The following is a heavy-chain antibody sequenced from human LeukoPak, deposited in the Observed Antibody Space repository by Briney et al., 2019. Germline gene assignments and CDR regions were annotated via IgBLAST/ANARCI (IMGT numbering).Heavy chain of an antibody. CDR2: ISSSSSYI. V-gene: IGHV3-21*01. D-gene: IGHD3-22*01. CDR3: ARQLGGSSGYYFDY. Sequence: PGGSLRLSCAASGFTFSSYSMNWVRQAPGKGLEWVSSISSSSSYIYYADSVKGRFTISRDNAKNSLYLQMNSLRAEDTAVYYCARQLGGSSGYYFDYWAQGTLVTVSS. J-gene: IGHJ4*02. CDR1: GFTFSSYS.